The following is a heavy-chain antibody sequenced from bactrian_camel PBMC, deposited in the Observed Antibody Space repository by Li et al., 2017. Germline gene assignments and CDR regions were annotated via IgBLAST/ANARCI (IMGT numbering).Heavy chain of an antibody. V-gene: IGHV3S1*01. D-gene: IGHD4*01. CDR2: INSGGGSA. CDR1: GFTFTWES. CDR3: VKGIYYSAYGDIQRHQ. Sequence: HVQLVESGGGSVQAGGSLRLSCAASGFTFTWESMSWARQAPGKELEWVSGINSGGGSAYHADSVKGRFTISRDNAKNILSLQLSSLKTEDTAMYYCVKGIYYSAYGDIQRHQRGQGTQVTVS. J-gene: IGHJ4*01.